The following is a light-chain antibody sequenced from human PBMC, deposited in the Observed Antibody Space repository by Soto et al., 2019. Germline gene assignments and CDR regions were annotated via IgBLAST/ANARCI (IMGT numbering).Light chain of an antibody. CDR2: AAS. CDR3: QQLHSHPYS. V-gene: IGKV1-39*01. CDR1: QRIGSF. Sequence: DIQMTQSPSSLSASVGDRVTITCRASQRIGSFLNWYQQKPGEAPKFLISAASTLQSGVPSRFRGSGSGTDFTLTISGLQPEDSATYYCQQLHSHPYSFGQGTKLEI. J-gene: IGKJ2*03.